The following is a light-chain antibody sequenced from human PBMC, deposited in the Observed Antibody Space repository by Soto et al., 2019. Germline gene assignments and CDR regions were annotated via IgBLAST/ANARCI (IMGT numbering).Light chain of an antibody. J-gene: IGKJ1*01. CDR1: QSISSY. CDR3: QQYNSYSQT. CDR2: DAS. V-gene: IGKV1-5*01. Sequence: DIQMTQSPSSLSASVGDRVTITFRASQSISSYLNWYQQKPGKAPKLLIYDASSLESGVPSRFSGSGSGTEFTLTISSLQPDDFATYYCQQYNSYSQTFGQGTKVDI.